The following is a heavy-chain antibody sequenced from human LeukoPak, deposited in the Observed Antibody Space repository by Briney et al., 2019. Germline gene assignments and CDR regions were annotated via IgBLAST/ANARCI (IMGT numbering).Heavy chain of an antibody. J-gene: IGHJ4*02. CDR2: INPSGGST. D-gene: IGHD4-23*01. CDR1: GYTFTSYY. Sequence: VASVKVSCKASGYTFTSYYMHWVRQGPGQGLEWMGIINPSGGSTSYAQKFQGRVTMTRDTSTSTAYMELRSLRSDDTAVYYCARDGYGGFDYWGQGTLVTVSS. CDR3: ARDGYGGFDY. V-gene: IGHV1-46*01.